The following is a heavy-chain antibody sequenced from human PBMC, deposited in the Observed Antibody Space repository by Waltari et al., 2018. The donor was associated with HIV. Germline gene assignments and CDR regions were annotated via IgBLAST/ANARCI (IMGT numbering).Heavy chain of an antibody. J-gene: IGHJ4*02. D-gene: IGHD4-4*01. CDR2: SVGGIGKA. CDR1: GFTFTSSA. V-gene: IGHV1-58*01. CDR3: AAPSDPTVTRGIFDY. Sequence: QMQLVQSGPEVKKPGTSVKVSCKASGFTFTSSAVQWLRQARGQRLEWIGWSVGGIGKANYAQNFQEGVTITRDMSTSKAYMELSSLRSEDTAVYYCAAPSDPTVTRGIFDYWGQGTLVTVSS.